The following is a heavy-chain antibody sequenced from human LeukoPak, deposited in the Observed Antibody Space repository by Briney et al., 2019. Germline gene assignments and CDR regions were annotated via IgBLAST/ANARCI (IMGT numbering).Heavy chain of an antibody. CDR2: ISYDGSNK. Sequence: GGSLRLSCAASGFTFSSYGMHWVRQAPGKGLEWVAFISYDGSNKYYADSVKGRFTISRDNSKNTLYLQMNSLRAEDTAVYYCAKDLRGSYFDAFDIWGQGTMVTVSS. CDR1: GFTFSSYG. V-gene: IGHV3-30*18. J-gene: IGHJ3*02. D-gene: IGHD1-26*01. CDR3: AKDLRGSYFDAFDI.